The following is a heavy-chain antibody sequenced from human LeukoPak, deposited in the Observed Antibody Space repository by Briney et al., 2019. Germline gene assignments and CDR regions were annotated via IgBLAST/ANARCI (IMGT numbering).Heavy chain of an antibody. V-gene: IGHV1-2*02. Sequence: GASVKVSCKASGYTFTGYYMHWVRRAPGQGLEWMGWINPNSGGTNYAQKFQGRVTMTRDTSISTAYMELSRLRSDDTAVYYCARDIPQLVTARSDYWGQGTLVTVSS. D-gene: IGHD6-13*01. J-gene: IGHJ4*02. CDR2: INPNSGGT. CDR3: ARDIPQLVTARSDY. CDR1: GYTFTGYY.